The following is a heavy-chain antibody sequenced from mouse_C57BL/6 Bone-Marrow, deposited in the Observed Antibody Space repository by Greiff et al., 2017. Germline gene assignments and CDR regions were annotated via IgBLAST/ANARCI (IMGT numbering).Heavy chain of an antibody. J-gene: IGHJ3*01. CDR1: GYTFTSYW. D-gene: IGHD3-2*02. Sequence: QVQLQQPGAELVKPGASVKMSCKASGYTFTSYWITWVKQRPGKGLEWIGDIYPGSGSTNYNEKFTSKATLTVDTSSSTAYMQLSSLTSEDSSGYYCAREETAQATSWFAYGGQGTLVTVSA. CDR2: IYPGSGST. CDR3: AREETAQATSWFAY. V-gene: IGHV1-55*01.